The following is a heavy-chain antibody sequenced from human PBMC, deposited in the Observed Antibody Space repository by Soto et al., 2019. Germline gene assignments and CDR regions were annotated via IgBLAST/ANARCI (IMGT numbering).Heavy chain of an antibody. V-gene: IGHV3-23*01. CDR1: GFTFSSYA. CDR3: ARHPGGTMIVVVIDY. D-gene: IGHD3-22*01. Sequence: GGSLRLSCAASGFTFSSYAMSWVRQAPGKGLEWVSAISGSGGSTYYADSVKGRFTISRDNSKNTLYLQMNSLRAEDTAVYYCARHPGGTMIVVVIDYWGQGTLVTVSS. J-gene: IGHJ4*02. CDR2: ISGSGGST.